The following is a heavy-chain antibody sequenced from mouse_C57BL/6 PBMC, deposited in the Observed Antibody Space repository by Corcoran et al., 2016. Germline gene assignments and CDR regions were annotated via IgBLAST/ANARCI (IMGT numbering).Heavy chain of an antibody. Sequence: EVQLQQSGPELVKPGASVKISCKASGYTFTDYYMNWVKQSHGKSLEWIGDINPNNGGTSYNQKFKGKATLTVDKSSSTAYMELRSLTSEDSAVYYCARNDGYSYWGQGTTLTVSS. CDR3: ARNDGYSY. D-gene: IGHD2-3*01. J-gene: IGHJ2*01. CDR1: GYTFTDYY. V-gene: IGHV1-26*01. CDR2: INPNNGGT.